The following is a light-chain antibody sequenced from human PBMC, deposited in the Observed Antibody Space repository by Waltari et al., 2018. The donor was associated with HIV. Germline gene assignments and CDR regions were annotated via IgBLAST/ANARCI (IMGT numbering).Light chain of an antibody. V-gene: IGLV2-11*01. Sequence: QSALTQPRPVSGSPGQSVTISCTGTSSDVGDYNSVSWYQQHPGKDPKLMIYDVSKWPSGVPVCFSGSKSCTTASLTISGLQAVDEADYYCCSYACTYTCVFGTGTKVTVL. CDR1: SSDVGDYNS. CDR2: DVS. J-gene: IGLJ1*01. CDR3: CSYACTYTCV.